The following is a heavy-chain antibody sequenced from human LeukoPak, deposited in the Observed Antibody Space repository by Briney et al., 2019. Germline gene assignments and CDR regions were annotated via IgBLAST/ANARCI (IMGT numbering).Heavy chain of an antibody. Sequence: ASVKVSCKVSGCTLTELSMHWVRQAPGKGLEWMGGFDPEDGETIYAQKFQGRVTMTEDTSTDTAYMELSSLRSEDTTVYYCARYFGESNAFDIWGQGTMVTVSS. CDR3: ARYFGESNAFDI. CDR2: FDPEDGET. J-gene: IGHJ3*02. D-gene: IGHD3-10*01. V-gene: IGHV1-24*01. CDR1: GCTLTELS.